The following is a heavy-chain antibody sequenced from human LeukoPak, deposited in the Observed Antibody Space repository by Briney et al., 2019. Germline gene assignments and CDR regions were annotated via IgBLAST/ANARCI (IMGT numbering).Heavy chain of an antibody. CDR3: ARAEGFFGGYYDH. D-gene: IGHD3-22*01. V-gene: IGHV3-9*02. CDR1: GFTSDDYA. Sequence: AGGSLRLSCAASGFTSDDYAMHWVRQAPGKGLEWVSGISWNSGSLDYADSVKGRFTISRDNARNSLYLQMDSLRAEDTAFYYCARAEGFFGGYYDHWGQGTLVTVSS. CDR2: ISWNSGSL. J-gene: IGHJ5*02.